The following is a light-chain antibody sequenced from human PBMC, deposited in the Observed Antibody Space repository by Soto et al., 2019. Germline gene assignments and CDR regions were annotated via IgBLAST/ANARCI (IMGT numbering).Light chain of an antibody. CDR2: WAS. CDR1: QSVLYSSNNKNY. Sequence: DIVMTQSPDSLAVSLGERATINCKSSQSVLYSSNNKNYLAWYQQKPGQPPKLLIYWASTRESGVPDRFSGSGSGSDFTLTISSLQAEDVAFYYCQQYYSTQLTFGGGTKVEIK. V-gene: IGKV4-1*01. J-gene: IGKJ4*01. CDR3: QQYYSTQLT.